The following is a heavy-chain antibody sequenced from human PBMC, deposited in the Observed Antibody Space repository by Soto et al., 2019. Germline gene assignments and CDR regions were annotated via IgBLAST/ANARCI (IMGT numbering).Heavy chain of an antibody. CDR3: ALATIDPVAYNWFDP. V-gene: IGHV1-69*06. CDR2: IIPIFGTA. J-gene: IGHJ5*02. CDR1: GGTFSSYA. D-gene: IGHD5-12*01. Sequence: SVKVSCKASGGTFSSYAISWVRRAPGQGLEWMGGIIPIFGTANYAQKFQGRVTITADKSTSTAYMELSSLRSEDTAVYYCALATIDPVAYNWFDPWGQGTLVTVSS.